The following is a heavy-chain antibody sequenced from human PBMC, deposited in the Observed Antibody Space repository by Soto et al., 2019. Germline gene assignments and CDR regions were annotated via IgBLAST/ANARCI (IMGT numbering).Heavy chain of an antibody. CDR2: ISPKSGAI. V-gene: IGHV1-2*02. J-gene: IGHJ4*02. Sequence: ASVKVSCKDSGCTLIDYYTHWVRQAPGQGLEWMGRISPKSGAINYAQKFQGRVTLTWDTSLNTAYMELSILRSDDTALYFCARPAGYISECYYFDSWGQGTPVPV. CDR1: GCTLIDYY. D-gene: IGHD2-15*01. CDR3: ARPAGYISECYYFDS.